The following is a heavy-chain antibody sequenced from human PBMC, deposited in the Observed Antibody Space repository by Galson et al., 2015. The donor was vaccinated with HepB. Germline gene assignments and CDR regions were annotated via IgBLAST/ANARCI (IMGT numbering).Heavy chain of an antibody. Sequence: SLRLSCAASGFIVSTNHMSWVRQAPGKGLEWVSIIYSGGRTFYADSVEGRFIISRHNSKDTLYLQMNRLRDEDSAVYYCARVEGYNSPPPYWYFDLWGRGTLVTVSS. V-gene: IGHV3-53*04. CDR3: ARVEGYNSPPPYWYFDL. D-gene: IGHD5-24*01. CDR1: GFIVSTNH. CDR2: IYSGGRT. J-gene: IGHJ2*01.